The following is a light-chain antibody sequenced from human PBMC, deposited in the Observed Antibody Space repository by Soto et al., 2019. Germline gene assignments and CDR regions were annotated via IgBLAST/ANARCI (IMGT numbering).Light chain of an antibody. J-gene: IGKJ5*01. V-gene: IGKV3-15*01. CDR2: DAS. Sequence: MTQSPSSLSASVGARATITCRASQGISNYLAWYQQKPGQAPRLLIYDASTRATVIPAGFSGSGSGTQFTLTISSLQSEDFAVYYCQQYNNWPPITFGQGTRLEI. CDR1: QGISNY. CDR3: QQYNNWPPIT.